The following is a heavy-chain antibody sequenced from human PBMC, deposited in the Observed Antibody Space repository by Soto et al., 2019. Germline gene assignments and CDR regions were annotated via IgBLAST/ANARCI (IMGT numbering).Heavy chain of an antibody. J-gene: IGHJ4*02. Sequence: QVQLQDSGPGLVEPSGTLSLPCAISGASISNTDWCSWVRTRPGKGLEWIGEIYQSGTTNCDPTRQRRVTISLDKSKSPFPLKLTSVAAAVTAGYYCAIPAAGDVDYWVQGPVVTVSS. CDR2: IYQSGTT. D-gene: IGHD6-25*01. V-gene: IGHV4-4*02. CDR1: GASISNTDW. CDR3: AIPAAGDVDY.